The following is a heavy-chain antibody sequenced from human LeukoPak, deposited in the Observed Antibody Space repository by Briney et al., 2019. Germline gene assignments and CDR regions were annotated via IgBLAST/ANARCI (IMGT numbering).Heavy chain of an antibody. J-gene: IGHJ4*02. CDR3: ARRRRGSYYGY. V-gene: IGHV4-61*02. CDR1: GGSFSSGSYY. Sequence: SETPSLTCTVSGGSFSSGSYYWSWIRQPAGKGLEWIGRINTSGSTNYNPSLKSRVTISVDTSKNQFSLKLSSVTAADTAVYYCARRRRGSYYGYWGQGTLVTVSS. D-gene: IGHD1-26*01. CDR2: INTSGST.